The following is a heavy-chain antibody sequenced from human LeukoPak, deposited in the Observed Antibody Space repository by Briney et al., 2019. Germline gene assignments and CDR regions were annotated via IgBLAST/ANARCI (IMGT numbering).Heavy chain of an antibody. J-gene: IGHJ5*02. D-gene: IGHD3-3*01. CDR3: ARASLLRFLEGNWFDP. CDR1: GFTFSSYA. V-gene: IGHV3-30-3*01. CDR2: ISYDGSNK. Sequence: PGGSLRLSCAASGFTFSSYAMHWVRQAPGKGLEWVAVISYDGSNKYYADSVKGRSTISRDNSKNTLYLQMNSLRAEDTAVYYCARASLLRFLEGNWFDPWGQGTLVTVSS.